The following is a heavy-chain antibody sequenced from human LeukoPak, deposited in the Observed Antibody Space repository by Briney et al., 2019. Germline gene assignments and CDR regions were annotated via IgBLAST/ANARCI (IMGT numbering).Heavy chain of an antibody. CDR1: DDSISDYY. V-gene: IGHV4-59*01. D-gene: IGHD3-16*01. Sequence: SETLSLTCTVSDDSISDYYRGWIRQSPGKGLEWIGYFYNSGRSTYNPSLKSRVTISADTSKNHFSLKLNSVTTADTAVYYCTRGAGWLIDYWGQGTLGTVSS. CDR3: TRGAGWLIDY. CDR2: FYNSGRS. J-gene: IGHJ4*02.